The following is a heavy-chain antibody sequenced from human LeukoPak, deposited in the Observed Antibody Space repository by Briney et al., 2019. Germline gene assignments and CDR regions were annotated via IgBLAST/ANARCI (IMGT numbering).Heavy chain of an antibody. J-gene: IGHJ4*02. D-gene: IGHD6-13*01. CDR1: GFTFSSYA. V-gene: IGHV3-30*04. Sequence: GRSLRLSCAASGFTFSSYAMHWVRQAPGKGLEWVAVISYDGSNKYYADSVKGRFTISRDNSKNTLYLQMNSLRAEDTAVYYCARDLHSLYRIAAAGIFDYWGQGTLVTVSS. CDR3: ARDLHSLYRIAAAGIFDY. CDR2: ISYDGSNK.